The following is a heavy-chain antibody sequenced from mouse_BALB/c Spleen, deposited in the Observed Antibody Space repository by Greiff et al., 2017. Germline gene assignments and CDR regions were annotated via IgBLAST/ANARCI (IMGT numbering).Heavy chain of an antibody. Sequence: VQLQQSGAELVRSGASVKLSCTASGFNIKDYYMHWVKQRPEQGLEWIGWIDPENGNTKYDPKFQGKATITADTSSNTAYLQLSSLTSEDTAVYYCARSPPAMDYWGQGTSVTVSS. V-gene: IGHV14-1*02. CDR3: ARSPPAMDY. CDR2: IDPENGNT. CDR1: GFNIKDYY. J-gene: IGHJ4*01.